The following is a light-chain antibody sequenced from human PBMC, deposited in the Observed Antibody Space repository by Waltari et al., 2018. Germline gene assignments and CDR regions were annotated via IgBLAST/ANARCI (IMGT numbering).Light chain of an antibody. Sequence: QSSLTQPASVSGSPGQSITTSCPGTSSDVGGYNYVSWYQQHPGKAPKLMIYDVSNRPSGVSNRFSGSKSGNTASLTISGLQAEDEADYYCSSYTSSSTLVFGGGTKLTVL. V-gene: IGLV2-14*03. CDR2: DVS. CDR3: SSYTSSSTLV. J-gene: IGLJ3*02. CDR1: SSDVGGYNY.